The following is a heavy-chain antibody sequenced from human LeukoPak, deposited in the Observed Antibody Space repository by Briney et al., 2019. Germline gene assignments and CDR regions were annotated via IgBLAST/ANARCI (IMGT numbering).Heavy chain of an antibody. J-gene: IGHJ4*02. Sequence: PSQTLSLTCTVSGDSISSGSYYWSWIRQPAGKGLEWIGRIYTSGSTNYNPSLKSRVTISVDTSKNQFSLKLSSVTAADTAVYYCARGWIVGALISFDYWGQGTLVTVSS. CDR1: GDSISSGSYY. CDR2: IYTSGST. D-gene: IGHD1-26*01. CDR3: ARGWIVGALISFDY. V-gene: IGHV4-61*02.